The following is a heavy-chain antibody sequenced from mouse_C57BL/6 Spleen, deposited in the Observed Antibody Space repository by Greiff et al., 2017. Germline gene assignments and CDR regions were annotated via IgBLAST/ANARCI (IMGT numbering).Heavy chain of an antibody. CDR2: ISYDGSN. CDR1: GYSITSGYY. D-gene: IGHD1-1*01. J-gene: IGHJ2*01. Sequence: DVKLVESGPGLVKPSQSLSLTCSVTGYSITSGYYWNWIRQFPGNKLEWMGYISYDGSNNYNPSLKNRISITRDTSKNQFFLKLNSVTTEDTATYYCASLYGSRDYWGQGTTLTVSS. V-gene: IGHV3-6*01. CDR3: ASLYGSRDY.